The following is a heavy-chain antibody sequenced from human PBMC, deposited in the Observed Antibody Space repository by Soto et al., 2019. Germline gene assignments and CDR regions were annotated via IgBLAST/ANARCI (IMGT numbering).Heavy chain of an antibody. CDR3: AKGYYYDSSGYYYDYYYYGMDV. CDR1: GFTFSSYA. V-gene: IGHV3-23*01. J-gene: IGHJ6*02. D-gene: IGHD3-22*01. CDR2: ISGSGGST. Sequence: GGSLRLSCAASGFTFSSYAMSWVRQAPGKGLEWVSAISGSGGSTYYADSVKGRFTISRDNSKNTLYLQMNSLRAEDTAVYYCAKGYYYDSSGYYYDYYYYGMDVWGQGTTVTVSS.